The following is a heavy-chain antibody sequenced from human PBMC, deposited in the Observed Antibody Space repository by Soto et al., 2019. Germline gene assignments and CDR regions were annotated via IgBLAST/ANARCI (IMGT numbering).Heavy chain of an antibody. CDR1: GYTFTGYY. CDR3: ARGGPNNLDYYYYGMDV. J-gene: IGHJ6*02. CDR2: INPNSGGT. D-gene: IGHD1-20*01. V-gene: IGHV1-2*04. Sequence: ASVKVSCKASGYTFTGYYMHWVRQAPGQGLEWMGWINPNSGGTNYAQKFQGWVTMTRDTSISTAYMELSRLRSDDKAVYYCARGGPNNLDYYYYGMDVWGQGTTVTVSS.